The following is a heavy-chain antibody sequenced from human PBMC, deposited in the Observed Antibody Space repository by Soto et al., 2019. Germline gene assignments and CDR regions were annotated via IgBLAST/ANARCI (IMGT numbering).Heavy chain of an antibody. CDR1: GFTFSSYT. Sequence: GGSLRLSCAASGFTFSSYTMHWVRQAPGKGLEWVAVISYDGSNKYYADFVRGRFTISRDNSKNTLFLQMNSLRAEDTAVYYCARDLRYYDSSGYMDVRGQGTTVTVSS. CDR3: ARDLRYYDSSGYMDV. D-gene: IGHD3-22*01. J-gene: IGHJ6*02. CDR2: ISYDGSNK. V-gene: IGHV3-30-3*01.